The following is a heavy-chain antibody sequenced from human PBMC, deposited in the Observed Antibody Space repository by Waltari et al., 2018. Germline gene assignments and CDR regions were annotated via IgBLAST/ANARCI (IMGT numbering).Heavy chain of an antibody. D-gene: IGHD2-15*01. Sequence: QVQLQQWGAGLLKPSETLSLTCAVYGGSFSGYYWSWIRQPPGKGLEWSGEINHSGSTNYNPSLKSRVTISVDTSKNQFSLKLSSVTAADTAVYYCARRRGYCSGGSCYSHYYYGMDVWGQGTTVTVSS. CDR1: GGSFSGYY. CDR3: ARRRGYCSGGSCYSHYYYGMDV. J-gene: IGHJ6*02. V-gene: IGHV4-34*01. CDR2: INHSGST.